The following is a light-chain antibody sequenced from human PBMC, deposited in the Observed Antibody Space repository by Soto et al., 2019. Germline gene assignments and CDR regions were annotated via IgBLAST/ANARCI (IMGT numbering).Light chain of an antibody. J-gene: IGKJ4*02. CDR2: DAS. Sequence: DIVLTQSPATLSLSPGERATISCRASQSVGNNLAWYQQKPGQAPDLLIYDASTWDTGIPARFSGSGSGTDFTLTISSLESEDFAVYYCQQHASLPRTFGGGTKVEIK. V-gene: IGKV3-11*01. CDR3: QQHASLPRT. CDR1: QSVGNN.